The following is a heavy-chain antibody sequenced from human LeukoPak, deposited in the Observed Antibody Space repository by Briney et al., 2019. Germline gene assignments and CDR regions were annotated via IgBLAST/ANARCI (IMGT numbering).Heavy chain of an antibody. Sequence: SETLSLTCAVSGYSISSGYYWGWIRQPPGKGLEGIGSIYHSGSIYYNPSLKSRVTISVDTSKNQFSLKLSSVTAADTAVYYCATIPEGIAVAGTIDYWGQGTLVTVSS. D-gene: IGHD6-19*01. J-gene: IGHJ4*02. V-gene: IGHV4-38-2*01. CDR3: ATIPEGIAVAGTIDY. CDR2: IYHSGSI. CDR1: GYSISSGYY.